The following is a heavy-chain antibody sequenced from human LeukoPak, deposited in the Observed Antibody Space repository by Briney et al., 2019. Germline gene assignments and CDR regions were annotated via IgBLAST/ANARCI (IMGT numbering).Heavy chain of an antibody. CDR3: ARDLGPPVDTAMGYYFDY. Sequence: ASVKVSCKASGYTFTGYYMHWVRQAPGQGLEWMGWINPNSGGTNYAQKFQGRVTMTRDTSICTAYMELSRLRSDDTAVYYCARDLGPPVDTAMGYYFDYWGQGTLVTVSS. CDR2: INPNSGGT. D-gene: IGHD5-18*01. J-gene: IGHJ4*02. V-gene: IGHV1-2*02. CDR1: GYTFTGYY.